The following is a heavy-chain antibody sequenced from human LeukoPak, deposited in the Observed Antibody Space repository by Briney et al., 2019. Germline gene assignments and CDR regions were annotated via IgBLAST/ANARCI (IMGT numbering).Heavy chain of an antibody. V-gene: IGHV1-69*06. CDR3: ARGAGWLYD. D-gene: IGHD3-22*01. J-gene: IGHJ4*02. Sequence: SVKVSCKASGYTFTGYYMHWVRQAPGQGLEWLGGIIPMIATASYSQKFQGRVSINADKSTNTVYMELSSLKLEDTAVYYCARGAGWLYDWGQGTLVIVSS. CDR1: GYTFTGYY. CDR2: IIPMIATA.